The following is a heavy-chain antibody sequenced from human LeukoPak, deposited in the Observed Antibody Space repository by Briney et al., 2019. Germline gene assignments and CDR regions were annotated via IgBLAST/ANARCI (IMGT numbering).Heavy chain of an antibody. J-gene: IGHJ4*02. CDR1: GFTFDDYA. CDR2: ISWNSGSI. CDR3: AKALDAAAVTSSYDY. Sequence: GGSLRLSCAASGFTFDDYAMHWVRQAPGKGLEWVSGISWNSGSIGYADSVKGRFTISRDNAKNSLYLQMNSLRAEDTALYYCAKALDAAAVTSSYDYWGQGTLVTVSS. V-gene: IGHV3-9*01. D-gene: IGHD3-9*01.